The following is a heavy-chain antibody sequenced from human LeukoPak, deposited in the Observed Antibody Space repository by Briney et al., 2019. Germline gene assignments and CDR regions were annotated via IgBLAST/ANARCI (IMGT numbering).Heavy chain of an antibody. Sequence: GGSLRLSCAASGFTFSSYAMSWVRQAPGKGLEWVSAISGSGGSTYYADSVKGRFTISRDNSKNTLYLQMNSLRAEDTAVYYCAKFGDCSGGSCYGEYFDYWRQGTLVTVSS. CDR2: ISGSGGST. CDR1: GFTFSSYA. J-gene: IGHJ4*02. V-gene: IGHV3-23*01. CDR3: AKFGDCSGGSCYGEYFDY. D-gene: IGHD2-15*01.